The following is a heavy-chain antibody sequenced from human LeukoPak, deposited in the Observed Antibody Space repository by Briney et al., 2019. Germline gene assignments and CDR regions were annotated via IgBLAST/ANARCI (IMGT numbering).Heavy chain of an antibody. CDR1: GFTFSSYS. V-gene: IGHV3-21*01. CDR2: ISSSSSYI. Sequence: GGSLRLSCAASGFTFSSYSMNWVRQAPGRGLEWVSSISSSSSYIYYADSVKGRFTISRDNAKNSLYLQMNSPRAEDTAVYYCASSGYDHYVFDYWGQGTLVTVSS. J-gene: IGHJ4*02. CDR3: ASSGYDHYVFDY. D-gene: IGHD5-12*01.